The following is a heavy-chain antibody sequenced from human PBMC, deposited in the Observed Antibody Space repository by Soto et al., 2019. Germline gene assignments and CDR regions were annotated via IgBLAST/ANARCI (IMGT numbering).Heavy chain of an antibody. J-gene: IGHJ6*02. CDR3: AGGIVVVVAADYGMDV. CDR1: GGTFSSYA. CDR2: IIPIFGTA. Sequence: QVQLVQSGAEVKKPGSSVKVSCKASGGTFSSYAISWVRQAPGQGLEWMGGIIPIFGTANYAQKFQGRVTITADKSTRTAYMELSSLRSEDTAVYYCAGGIVVVVAADYGMDVWGQGTTVTVSS. V-gene: IGHV1-69*06. D-gene: IGHD2-15*01.